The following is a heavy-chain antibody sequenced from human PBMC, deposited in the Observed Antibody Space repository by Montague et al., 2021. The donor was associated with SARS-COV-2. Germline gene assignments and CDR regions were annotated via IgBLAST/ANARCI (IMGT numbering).Heavy chain of an antibody. V-gene: IGHV4-38-2*02. CDR3: ARGVVGATAVILDY. CDR1: NYSVSSGYY. Sequence: SETLSLTCTVSNYSVSSGYYWGWIRQFPGKGLEWIGFKFHSGSTYYNPSLQSRLITSVDTSKNQVSLKLRSVTAADTAVYYCARGVVGATAVILDYWGRGILVTVSS. J-gene: IGHJ4*02. CDR2: KFHSGST. D-gene: IGHD1-26*01.